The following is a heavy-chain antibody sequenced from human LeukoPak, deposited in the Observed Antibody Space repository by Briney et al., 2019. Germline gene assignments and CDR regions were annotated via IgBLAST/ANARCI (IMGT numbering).Heavy chain of an antibody. CDR3: ARNPNYYGSGSHKAFDI. CDR2: RNPNSGNT. Sequence: ASVKVSCKASGYTFTSYDINWVRQATGQGLEWMGWRNPNSGNTGYAQKFQGRVTITRNTSISTAYMELSSLRSEDTAVYYCARNPNYYGSGSHKAFDIWGQGTMVTVSS. CDR1: GYTFTSYD. J-gene: IGHJ3*02. V-gene: IGHV1-8*03. D-gene: IGHD3-10*01.